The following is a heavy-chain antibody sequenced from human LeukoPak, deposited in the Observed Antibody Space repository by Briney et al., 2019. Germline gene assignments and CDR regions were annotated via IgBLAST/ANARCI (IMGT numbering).Heavy chain of an antibody. CDR1: GYTFSRYV. Sequence: GASVKVSCKASGYTFSRYVVHWVRQAPGQRPEWMGWISAYNGNTNYAQKLQGRVTMTTDTSTSTAYMELRSLRSDDTAVYYCARDAWDIVVVPAAITPELYFDYWGQGTLVTVSS. J-gene: IGHJ4*02. CDR2: ISAYNGNT. D-gene: IGHD2-2*02. CDR3: ARDAWDIVVVPAAITPELYFDY. V-gene: IGHV1-18*01.